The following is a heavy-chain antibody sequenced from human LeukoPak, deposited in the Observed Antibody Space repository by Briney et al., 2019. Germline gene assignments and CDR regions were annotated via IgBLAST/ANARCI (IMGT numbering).Heavy chain of an antibody. CDR3: VSGQVAPRLRAEY. D-gene: IGHD1-14*01. J-gene: IGHJ4*02. Sequence: SETLSLTCAVYGGSFSGHYWSWIRQPPGKGLDWIGEIIHTGSTKYNPSLESRVTMSLDASRNQFSLELSSVTAADTAVYYCVSGQVAPRLRAEYWGQGTLVIVSS. CDR2: IIHTGST. CDR1: GGSFSGHY. V-gene: IGHV4-34*12.